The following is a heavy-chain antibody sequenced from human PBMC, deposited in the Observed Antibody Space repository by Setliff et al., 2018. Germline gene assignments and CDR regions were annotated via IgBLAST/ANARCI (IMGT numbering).Heavy chain of an antibody. CDR3: ARHMVWSGDED. CDR2: IYHSGST. D-gene: IGHD5-12*01. V-gene: IGHV4-38-2*01. J-gene: IGHJ4*02. Sequence: PSETLSLTCAVSGYSISSGYYWGWIRQPPGKGLEWIGSIYHSGSTYYKPSLKSRVTISVDTSKNQFSLKVASVTAADTAVYYCARHMVWSGDEDWGPGTLVTVSS. CDR1: GYSISSGYY.